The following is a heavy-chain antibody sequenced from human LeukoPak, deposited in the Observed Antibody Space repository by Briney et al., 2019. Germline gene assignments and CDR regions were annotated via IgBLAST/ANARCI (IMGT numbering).Heavy chain of an antibody. CDR2: INPNSGGT. V-gene: IGHV1-2*06. CDR1: GGTFSSYA. J-gene: IGHJ4*02. CDR3: ARDIIAARPRSGY. D-gene: IGHD6-6*01. Sequence: GASVKVSCKAPGGTFSSYAISWVRQAPGQGLEWMGRINPNSGGTNYAQKFQGRVTMTRDTSISTAYMELSRLRSDDTAVYYCARDIIAARPRSGYWGQGTLVTVSS.